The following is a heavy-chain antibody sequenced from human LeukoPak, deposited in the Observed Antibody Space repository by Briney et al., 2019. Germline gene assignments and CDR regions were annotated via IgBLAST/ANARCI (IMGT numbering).Heavy chain of an antibody. J-gene: IGHJ4*02. D-gene: IGHD2-8*01. CDR3: ARRIKSLYYFDY. CDR2: IYYTGRT. V-gene: IGHV4-61*08. Sequence: SETLSLTCAVSGRSVSSRDYYCSSIRQPPGKGPDWIAYIYYTGRTNYNPSLKSRVTISLETSNSQFSLKLSSVTAAGTAVYYCARRIKSLYYFDYWGQGTLVTVSS. CDR1: GRSVSSRDYY.